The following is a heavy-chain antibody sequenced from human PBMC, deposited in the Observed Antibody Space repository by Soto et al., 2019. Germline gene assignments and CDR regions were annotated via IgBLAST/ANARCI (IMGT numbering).Heavy chain of an antibody. V-gene: IGHV4-59*01. CDR2: IYYSGST. CDR3: ARENAVSGDWFDP. D-gene: IGHD2-8*01. CDR1: GGSISRYY. J-gene: IGHJ5*02. Sequence: QVQLQESCTGLVKPSETLSLTCTVSGGSISRYYWSWIRQPPGKGLEWIGYIYYSGSTNYNPSLKSRVTISVDTSKNQFSLKLSSVTAADTAVYYCARENAVSGDWFDPWGQGTLVTVSS.